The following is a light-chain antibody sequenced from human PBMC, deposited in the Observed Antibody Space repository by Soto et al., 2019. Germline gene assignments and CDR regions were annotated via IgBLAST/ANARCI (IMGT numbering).Light chain of an antibody. CDR3: QQYYSSVT. CDR2: WAS. J-gene: IGKJ5*01. V-gene: IGKV4-1*01. CDR1: QTVFHTSYNKDF. Sequence: DIVMTQSPDSLSVSLGGRATINCKSSQTVFHTSYNKDFLAWYQQKAGQPPKLLFYWASTRESGVPARFSGGGSGTDFSLTISSLQPEDVAVYYCQQYYSSVTFGQGTRLEIK.